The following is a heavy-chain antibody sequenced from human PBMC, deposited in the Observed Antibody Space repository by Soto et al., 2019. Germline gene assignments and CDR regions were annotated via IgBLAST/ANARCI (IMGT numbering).Heavy chain of an antibody. Sequence: QVQLVQSGAEVKKPGSSVKVSCKASGGTFSSYTISWVRQAPGQGLEWMGRIIPILGIANYAQKFQGRVTITADKSTSTAYMELSSLRSEDTAVYYCARGDSSSWYWLDYWGQGTLVTVSS. CDR1: GGTFSSYT. V-gene: IGHV1-69*02. CDR3: ARGDSSSWYWLDY. D-gene: IGHD6-13*01. J-gene: IGHJ4*02. CDR2: IIPILGIA.